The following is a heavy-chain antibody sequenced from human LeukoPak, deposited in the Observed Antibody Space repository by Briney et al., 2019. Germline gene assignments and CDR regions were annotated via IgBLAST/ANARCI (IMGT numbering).Heavy chain of an antibody. V-gene: IGHV5-51*01. J-gene: IGHJ4*02. CDR2: IYPSDSDI. D-gene: IGHD6-13*01. CDR1: GYSFTSYW. CDR3: ARSMWPGVAAAGDY. Sequence: PGGSLRLSCKGSGYSFTSYWIGWVRQMPGKGLEWMGIIYPSDSDIRYSPSFQGQVTISADKSITTAFLQWSSLKASDTAMYYCARSMWPGVAAAGDYWGQGTLVTVSS.